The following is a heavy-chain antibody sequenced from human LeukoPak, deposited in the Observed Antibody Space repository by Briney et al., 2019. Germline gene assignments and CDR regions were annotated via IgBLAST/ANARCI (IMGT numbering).Heavy chain of an antibody. CDR1: GGSISSSSYY. CDR3: ARHNLSFSYGYRY. V-gene: IGHV4-39*01. CDR2: IYYSGST. J-gene: IGHJ4*02. Sequence: PSETLSLTCTVSGGSISSSSYYWGWIRQPPGKGLEWIGSIYYSGSTYYNPSLKSRVTISVDTSKNQFSLKLSSVTAADTAVYYCARHNLSFSYGYRYWGQGTLVTVSS. D-gene: IGHD5-18*01.